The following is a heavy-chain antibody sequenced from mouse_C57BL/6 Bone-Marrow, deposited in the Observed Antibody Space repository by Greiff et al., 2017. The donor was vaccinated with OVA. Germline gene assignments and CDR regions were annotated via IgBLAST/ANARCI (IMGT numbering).Heavy chain of an antibody. D-gene: IGHD2-2*01. CDR3: AREGGYPAWFAY. CDR2: IYPRSGNT. CDR1: GYTFTSSG. Sequence: VQLVESGAELARPGASVKLSCKASGYTFTSSGISWVKQRTGQGLEWIGEIYPRSGNTYYNEKFKGKATLTADKSSSSAYMELRSLTSEDSAVYFCAREGGYPAWFAYWGQGTLVTVSA. V-gene: IGHV1-81*01. J-gene: IGHJ3*01.